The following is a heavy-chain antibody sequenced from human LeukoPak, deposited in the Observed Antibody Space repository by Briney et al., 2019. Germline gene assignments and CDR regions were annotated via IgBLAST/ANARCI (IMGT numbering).Heavy chain of an antibody. CDR1: GGSISSSSYY. CDR2: TYYSGST. CDR3: ARLWLQFPFR. V-gene: IGHV4-39*01. J-gene: IGHJ4*02. D-gene: IGHD5-24*01. Sequence: PSETLSLTCTVSGGSISSSSYYWGWIRQPPGKGLEWIGSTYYSGSTYYNPSLKSRVTISVDTSKNQFSLKLSSVTAADTAVYYCARLWLQFPFRWGQGTLVTVSS.